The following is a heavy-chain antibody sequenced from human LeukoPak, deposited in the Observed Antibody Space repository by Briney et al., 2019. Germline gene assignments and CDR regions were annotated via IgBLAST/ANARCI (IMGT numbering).Heavy chain of an antibody. CDR3: ASSPVLLWFGEPLTDAFDI. Sequence: GGSLRLSCAASGFTFSSYSMIWVRQAPGKGLEWVSSISSSSRYRYYADSVKGRFTISRDNAKNSLYLQMNSLRAEDTAVYYCASSPVLLWFGEPLTDAFDIWGQGTMVTVSS. CDR1: GFTFSSYS. V-gene: IGHV3-21*01. CDR2: ISSSSRYR. D-gene: IGHD3-10*01. J-gene: IGHJ3*02.